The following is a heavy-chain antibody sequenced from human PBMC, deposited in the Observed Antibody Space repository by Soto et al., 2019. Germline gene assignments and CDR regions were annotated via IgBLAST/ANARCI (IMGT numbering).Heavy chain of an antibody. J-gene: IGHJ4*02. V-gene: IGHV1-8*01. CDR3: ARGRASGSYYLLDY. CDR2: INPNSGNI. CDR1: GDTFTAYD. D-gene: IGHD3-10*01. Sequence: ASVKVSCKASGDTFTAYDINWVRQATGHGLEWMGWINPNSGNIGYAQRFQGRVTMTRDTAIRTDYMEVSSLRSDDTAVYYCARGRASGSYYLLDYWGQGTLVNVSS.